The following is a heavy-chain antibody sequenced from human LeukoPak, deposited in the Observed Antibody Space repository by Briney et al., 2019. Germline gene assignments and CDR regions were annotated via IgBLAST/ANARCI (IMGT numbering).Heavy chain of an antibody. Sequence: KPSETLSLTCTVSGGSISVYYCNWIRQPPGKGLDCIGYIYYSGSAYYNPSLESRVTIPIDTSKNQFSLKLTSVTAADTAVYFCARGTLRLFDYWGQGTLVTVSS. J-gene: IGHJ4*02. CDR2: IYYSGSA. CDR3: ARGTLRLFDY. D-gene: IGHD5/OR15-5a*01. V-gene: IGHV4-59*06. CDR1: GGSISVYY.